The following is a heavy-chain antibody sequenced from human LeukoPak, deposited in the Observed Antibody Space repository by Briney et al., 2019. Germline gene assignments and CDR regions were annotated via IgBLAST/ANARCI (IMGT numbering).Heavy chain of an antibody. V-gene: IGHV4-30-4*08. CDR3: ARDMRVGATWDFDY. J-gene: IGHJ4*02. CDR2: IYYSGST. D-gene: IGHD1-26*01. Sequence: SQTLSLTCRVSGGSISSGDYYWSWIRQPPGKGLEWIGYIYYSGSTYYNPSLKSRVTISVDTSKNQFSLKLSSVIAADTAVYYCARDMRVGATWDFDYWGQGTLVTVSS. CDR1: GGSISSGDYY.